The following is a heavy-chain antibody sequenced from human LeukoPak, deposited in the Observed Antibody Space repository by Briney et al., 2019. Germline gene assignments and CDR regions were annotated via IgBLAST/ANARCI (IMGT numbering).Heavy chain of an antibody. CDR2: ISGRVGST. D-gene: IGHD3-10*01. CDR1: GFTFNTYG. Sequence: GGSLRLSCAASGFTFNTYGMSWVRQAPGKGLEWVSAISGRVGSTYYTDSVKGRFTISRDNAKNSLYLQMNSLRAEDTALYYCASLFTGSGSYYNVAFDIWGQGTVVTVSS. V-gene: IGHV3-23*01. J-gene: IGHJ3*02. CDR3: ASLFTGSGSYYNVAFDI.